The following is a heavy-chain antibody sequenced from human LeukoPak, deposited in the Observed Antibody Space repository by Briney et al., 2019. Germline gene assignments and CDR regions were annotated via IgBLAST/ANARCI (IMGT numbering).Heavy chain of an antibody. D-gene: IGHD3-10*01. Sequence: ASVKVSCKASGYTFTSYSMHWVRQAPGQGHEWMGIINPSGGGTSCAQKFQGRVTMTRDTSTSTVYMELSSLRSEDTAVYYCARVWGSGSYCDYWGQGTLVTVSS. V-gene: IGHV1-46*01. CDR1: GYTFTSYS. CDR2: INPSGGGT. CDR3: ARVWGSGSYCDY. J-gene: IGHJ4*02.